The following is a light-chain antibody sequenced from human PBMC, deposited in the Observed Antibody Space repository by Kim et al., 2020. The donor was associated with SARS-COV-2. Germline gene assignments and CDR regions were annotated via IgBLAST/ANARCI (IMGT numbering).Light chain of an antibody. CDR1: QTVSNNY. J-gene: IGKJ5*01. Sequence: EIVLTQSPATLSLSPGQRATLSCRASQTVSNNYLAWYKQKAGQAPRLLFFDASSRTTGVPDRFSASGSGTDFTLTIGRLEPEVFAVYCCQQNGSSPTFGQGTRLEIK. CDR2: DAS. CDR3: QQNGSSPT. V-gene: IGKV3-20*01.